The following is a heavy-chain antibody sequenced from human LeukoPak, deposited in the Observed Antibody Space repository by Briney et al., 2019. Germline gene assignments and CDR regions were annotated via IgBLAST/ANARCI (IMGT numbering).Heavy chain of an antibody. V-gene: IGHV3-23*01. Sequence: GGSLRLSCAASGFTFSSYGMHWVRQTPGKGLEWVATISRFGIEYAASVKGRFTISRDNSKNTLYLQMNSLRGDDSALYYCVAAGGNRSWSQGSPVTVSS. D-gene: IGHD3-16*01. J-gene: IGHJ4*02. CDR2: ISRFGI. CDR1: GFTFSSYG. CDR3: VAAGGNRS.